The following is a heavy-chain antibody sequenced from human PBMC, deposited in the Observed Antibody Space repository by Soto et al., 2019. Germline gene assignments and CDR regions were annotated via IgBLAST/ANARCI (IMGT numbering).Heavy chain of an antibody. CDR2: IYYSGST. V-gene: IGHV4-59*01. CDR3: ARTATPPYYFDY. J-gene: IGHJ4*02. CDR1: GVSISTYY. D-gene: IGHD6-25*01. Sequence: PSETLSLTCSVSGVSISTYYWSWIRQPPGKGLEWIGYIYYSGSTNYNPSLKSRVTISVHTSKKQFSLKLSSLSAAHTAVYYCARTATPPYYFDYWGQGTPVTVS.